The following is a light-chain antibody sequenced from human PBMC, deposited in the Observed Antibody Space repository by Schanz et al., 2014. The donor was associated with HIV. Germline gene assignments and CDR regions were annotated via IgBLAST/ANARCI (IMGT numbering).Light chain of an antibody. J-gene: IGLJ1*01. Sequence: QSALTQPPSASGSPGQSVAISCTGASSDIGVSWYQQYPGNAPKLMIFALNRRTSGVPDRFSGSKSGNTASLTISGLQAEDEADYYCSSKRSGDTTPFVFGSGTKVTVL. CDR1: SSDIG. V-gene: IGLV2-8*01. CDR3: SSKRSGDTTPFV. CDR2: ALN.